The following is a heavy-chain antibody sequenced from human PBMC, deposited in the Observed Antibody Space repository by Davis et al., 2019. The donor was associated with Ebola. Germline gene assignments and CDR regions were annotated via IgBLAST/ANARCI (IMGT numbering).Heavy chain of an antibody. CDR1: GDSISSYY. CDR3: ARRQGSKFDS. CDR2: IYYSGST. V-gene: IGHV4-59*01. J-gene: IGHJ4*02. Sequence: SETLSLTCTVSGDSISSYYWSWIRQPPGKGLVWIGYIYYSGSTSYSPSLKSRVTISVDTSKNHFSLKLLSVTAADTAVYYCARRQGSKFDSWGQGTLVTVSS.